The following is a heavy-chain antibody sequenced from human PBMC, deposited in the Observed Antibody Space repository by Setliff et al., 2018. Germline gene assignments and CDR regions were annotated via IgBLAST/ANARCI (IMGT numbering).Heavy chain of an antibody. Sequence: GGSVRLSCAASGFTFSSYGMHWVRQAPGKGLEWVAVIWYDGSNKYYADSVKGRFTISRDNSKNTLYLQMNSLRAEDTAVYYCARVDGQLAYDYWGQGTLVTVSS. CDR2: IWYDGSNK. J-gene: IGHJ4*02. CDR1: GFTFSSYG. V-gene: IGHV3-33*01. D-gene: IGHD6-6*01. CDR3: ARVDGQLAYDY.